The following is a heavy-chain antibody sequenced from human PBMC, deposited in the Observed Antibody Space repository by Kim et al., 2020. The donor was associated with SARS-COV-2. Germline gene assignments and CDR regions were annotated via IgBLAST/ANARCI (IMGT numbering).Heavy chain of an antibody. D-gene: IGHD5-12*01. CDR1: GYTFTTYS. CDR2: INAGNGNT. J-gene: IGHJ4*02. V-gene: IGHV1-3*01. CDR3: ARDRRIVATIAVSGGSTVTTGLHY. Sequence: ASVKVSCKASGYTFTTYSIHWVRQAPGQRLEWMGWINAGNGNTKHSQKFQDRVTITRDTSASTAYMALSSLRSEDTAVYYCARDRRIVATIAVSGGSTVTTGLHYWGRGTLVTVSS.